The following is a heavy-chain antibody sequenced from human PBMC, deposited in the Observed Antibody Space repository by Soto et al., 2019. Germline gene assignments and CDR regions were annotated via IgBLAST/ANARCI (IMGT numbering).Heavy chain of an antibody. J-gene: IGHJ6*02. Sequence: SETLSLTCAVYGGSFSGYYWSCIRQPPGKGLEWIGEINHSGSTNYNPSLKSRVTISVDTSKNQFSLKLSSVTAADTAVYYCASVTAGRYYYYGMDVWGQGTTVT. CDR3: ASVTAGRYYYYGMDV. CDR1: GGSFSGYY. D-gene: IGHD6-13*01. V-gene: IGHV4-34*01. CDR2: INHSGST.